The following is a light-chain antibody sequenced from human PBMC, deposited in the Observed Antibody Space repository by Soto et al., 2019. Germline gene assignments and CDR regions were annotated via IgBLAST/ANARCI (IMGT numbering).Light chain of an antibody. CDR1: SSDVGGYNY. V-gene: IGLV2-8*01. CDR3: SSYAGSTPYV. Sequence: QSALTQPPSASGSPGQSVTISCTGTSSDVGGYNYVSWYQQHPGKAPKLMIYEVTKRPSGVPDRFSGSKSGNTASLTVSGLQAEDEAAYYCSSYAGSTPYVFRNGTTVTVL. CDR2: EVT. J-gene: IGLJ1*01.